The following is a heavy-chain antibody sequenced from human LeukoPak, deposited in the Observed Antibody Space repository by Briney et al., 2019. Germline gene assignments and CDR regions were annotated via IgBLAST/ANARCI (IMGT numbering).Heavy chain of an antibody. CDR2: ISSSGNAI. D-gene: IGHD4/OR15-4a*01. V-gene: IGHV3-48*03. CDR1: GFTFSSYE. CDR3: ARIGYGVSFDY. J-gene: IGHJ4*02. Sequence: GGSLRLSCAASGFTFSSYEMNWVRQAPGQGLEWVSYISSSGNAIYYADYVKGRFTISRDNAKNSLYLQMNSLRAEDTAVYYCARIGYGVSFDYWGQGTLVTVSS.